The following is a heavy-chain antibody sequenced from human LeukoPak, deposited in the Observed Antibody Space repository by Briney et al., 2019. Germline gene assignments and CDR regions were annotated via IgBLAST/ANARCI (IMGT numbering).Heavy chain of an antibody. CDR2: ISYDGSNK. D-gene: IGHD3-22*01. CDR3: AKDHYYDSSGYFDY. Sequence: GGSLRLSCAASGFTFSSYAMHWVRQAPGKGREWVAVISYDGSNKYYADSVKGRFTISRDNSKNTLYLQMNSLRAEDTAVYYCAKDHYYDSSGYFDYWGQGTLVTVSS. V-gene: IGHV3-30*18. CDR1: GFTFSSYA. J-gene: IGHJ4*02.